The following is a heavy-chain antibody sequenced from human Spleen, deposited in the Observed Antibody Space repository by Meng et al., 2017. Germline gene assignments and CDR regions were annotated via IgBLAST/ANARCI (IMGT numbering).Heavy chain of an antibody. V-gene: IGHV4-34*01. CDR1: GGSFSDYY. CDR3: ARGPTTMAHDFDY. J-gene: IGHJ4*02. Sequence: QWQLQQWGAGLLKPSDTLSLTCVVSGGSFSDYYWSWIRQPPGKGLEWIGEINHSGGTNYNPSLESRATISVDTSQNNLSLKLSSVTAADSAVYYCARGPTTMAHDFDYWGQGTLVTVSS. CDR2: INHSGGT. D-gene: IGHD4-11*01.